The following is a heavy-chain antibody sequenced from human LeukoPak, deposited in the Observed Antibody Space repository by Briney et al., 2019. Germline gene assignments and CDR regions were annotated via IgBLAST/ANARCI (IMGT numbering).Heavy chain of an antibody. CDR2: ISGSGGST. D-gene: IGHD3-3*01. CDR3: AKAEYDFWSGSFDH. J-gene: IGHJ4*02. CDR1: GFIFSSYA. Sequence: GGSLRLSCAASGFIFSSYAMSWVRQAPGKGLEWVSAISGSGGSTYAADSVKGRFTISRDNSKSTLELHMNSLRAEDTAIYYCAKAEYDFWSGSFDHWGQGTLVTVSS. V-gene: IGHV3-23*01.